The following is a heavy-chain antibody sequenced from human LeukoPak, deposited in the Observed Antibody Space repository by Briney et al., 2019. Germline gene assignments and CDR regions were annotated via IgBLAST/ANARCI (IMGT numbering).Heavy chain of an antibody. V-gene: IGHV3-23*01. CDR2: ISGSGGST. CDR3: AKWGAYYYGSSGYSFIVPLDP. CDR1: GFTFSSYA. Sequence: GGSLRLSCAASGFTFSSYAMSWVRQAPGKGLEWVSAISGSGGSTYYADSVKGRFTISRDNSKNTLYLQMNSLRAEDTAVYYCAKWGAYYYGSSGYSFIVPLDPWGQGTLVTVSS. J-gene: IGHJ5*02. D-gene: IGHD3-22*01.